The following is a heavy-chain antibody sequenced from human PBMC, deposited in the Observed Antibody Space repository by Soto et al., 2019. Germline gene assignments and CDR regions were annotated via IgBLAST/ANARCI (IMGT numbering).Heavy chain of an antibody. D-gene: IGHD4-17*01. CDR2: IIPILGIA. J-gene: IGHJ3*02. V-gene: IGHV1-69*02. Sequence: GASVKVSCKASGGTFSSYTISWVRQAPGQGLEWMGRIIPILGIANYAQKFQGRVTITADKSTSTAYMELSSLRSEDTAVYYCARGPLTTVTTGSLAFDIWGQGTMVTVSS. CDR3: ARGPLTTVTTGSLAFDI. CDR1: GGTFSSYT.